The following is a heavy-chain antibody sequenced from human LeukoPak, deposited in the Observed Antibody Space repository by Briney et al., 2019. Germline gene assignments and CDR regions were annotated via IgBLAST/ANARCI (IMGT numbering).Heavy chain of an antibody. D-gene: IGHD2-21*01. J-gene: IGHJ6*02. Sequence: GSLRLSCAASGFTFSSYSMNWVRQPPGKGLEWIGEINHSGSTNYNPSLKSRVTISVDTSKNQFSLKLSSVTAADTAVYYCARDTSGDYYYGMDVWGQGTTVTVSS. CDR2: INHSGST. CDR1: GFTFSSYS. CDR3: ARDTSGDYYYGMDV. V-gene: IGHV4-34*01.